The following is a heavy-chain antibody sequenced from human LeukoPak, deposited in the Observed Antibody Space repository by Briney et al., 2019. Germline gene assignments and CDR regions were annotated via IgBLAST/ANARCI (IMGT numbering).Heavy chain of an antibody. CDR2: IKQDGSEK. J-gene: IGHJ3*02. Sequence: SGGSLRLSCAASGFTFSSYWMSWVRQAPGKGLEWVANIKQDGSEKYYVDSVKGRFTISRDNAKNSLYLQMNSLRAEDTAVYYCARVIAAAAVDAFDIWGQGTMVTVSS. CDR3: ARVIAAAAVDAFDI. D-gene: IGHD6-13*01. V-gene: IGHV3-7*01. CDR1: GFTFSSYW.